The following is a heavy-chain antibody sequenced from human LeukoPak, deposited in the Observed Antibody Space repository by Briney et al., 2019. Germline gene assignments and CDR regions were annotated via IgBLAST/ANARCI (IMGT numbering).Heavy chain of an antibody. D-gene: IGHD3-10*01. CDR1: GFSFSSHA. J-gene: IGHJ4*02. V-gene: IGHV3-23*01. CDR2: ITGSGGIT. CDR3: AKRGVVIRGILVIGYHQEAYHYDF. Sequence: GGSLRLSCAASGFSFSSHAMGWVRQAPGKGLEWVSSITGSGGITDYADSVKGRFTLSRDNSKNTLHLQMNSLRAEDTAVYFCAKRGVVIRGILVIGYHQEAYHYDFWGQGVLVTVSS.